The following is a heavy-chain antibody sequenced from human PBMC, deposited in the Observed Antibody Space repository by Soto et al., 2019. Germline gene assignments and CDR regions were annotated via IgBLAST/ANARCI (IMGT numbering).Heavy chain of an antibody. CDR1: GFTVSSNY. V-gene: IGHV3-53*01. CDR2: IYSGGST. D-gene: IGHD6-13*01. J-gene: IGHJ6*02. CDR3: ARDLAIGYSSSRVRYYYYGMDV. Sequence: GGSLRLSCAASGFTVSSNYMSWVRQAPGKGLEWVSVIYSGGSTYYADSVKGRFTISRDNSKNTLYLQMNSLRAEDTAVYYCARDLAIGYSSSRVRYYYYGMDVWGQGTTATVSS.